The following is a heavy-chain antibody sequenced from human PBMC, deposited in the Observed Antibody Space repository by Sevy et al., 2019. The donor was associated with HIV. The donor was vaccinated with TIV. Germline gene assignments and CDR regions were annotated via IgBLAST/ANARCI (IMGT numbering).Heavy chain of an antibody. CDR1: GFTFSSYD. D-gene: IGHD2-8*01. Sequence: GGSLRLSCTASGFTFSSYDMNWVRQAPGKGLEWVSKISSSGSSIDYADSVKGRFTISRDNAKNSLNLQMNGLRAEDTAGYYCTRNGGAFDNGFDPWGQGTLVTVSS. CDR2: ISSSGSSI. CDR3: TRNGGAFDNGFDP. V-gene: IGHV3-48*03. J-gene: IGHJ5*02.